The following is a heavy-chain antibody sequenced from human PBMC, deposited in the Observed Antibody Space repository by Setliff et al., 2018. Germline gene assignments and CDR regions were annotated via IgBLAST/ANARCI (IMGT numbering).Heavy chain of an antibody. D-gene: IGHD1-1*01. CDR3: AREEVEPLSMTSYYYYMDV. CDR1: GLTFDDHA. J-gene: IGHJ6*03. Sequence: GGSLKPSFATSGLTFDDHAMHWVRQAPGKGLEWVSGISYNSGSIGYGDSVKGRFTISRDNSINTVYLQMNSLRREDTAVYFCAREEVEPLSMTSYYYYMDVWGRGTTVTVSS. CDR2: ISYNSGSI. V-gene: IGHV3-9*01.